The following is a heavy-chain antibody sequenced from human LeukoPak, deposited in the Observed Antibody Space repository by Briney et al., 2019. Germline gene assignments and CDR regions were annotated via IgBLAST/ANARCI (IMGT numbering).Heavy chain of an antibody. CDR3: AGTIFGVVIYNWFDP. D-gene: IGHD3-3*01. V-gene: IGHV4-39*01. Sequence: SETLSLTCTVSGGSISSSTYYWGWIRQPPGKGLEWIGSIYYSGNIYYNPSLKSRVTISVDTSKNLFSLNLSSVTAADTALYYCAGTIFGVVIYNWFDPWGQGTLVTVSS. CDR2: IYYSGNI. CDR1: GGSISSSTYY. J-gene: IGHJ5*02.